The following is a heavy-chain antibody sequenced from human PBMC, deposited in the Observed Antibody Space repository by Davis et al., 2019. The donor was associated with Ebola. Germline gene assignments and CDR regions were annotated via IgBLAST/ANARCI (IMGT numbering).Heavy chain of an antibody. CDR3: ARARGSGYSSLPFDY. V-gene: IGHV4-30-2*01. J-gene: IGHJ4*02. Sequence: PSETLSLTCAVSGGSISSGGYSWSWIRQPPGKGLEWIGYIYHSGSTYYNPSLKSRVTISVDRSKNQFSLKLSSVTAADTAVYYCARARGSGYSSLPFDYWGQGTLVTVSS. CDR1: GGSISSGGYS. D-gene: IGHD6-13*01. CDR2: IYHSGST.